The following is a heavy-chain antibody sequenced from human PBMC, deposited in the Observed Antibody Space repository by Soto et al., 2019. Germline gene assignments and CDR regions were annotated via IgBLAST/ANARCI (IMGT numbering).Heavy chain of an antibody. CDR1: GFTFSSYG. J-gene: IGHJ6*02. CDR3: AKGLRSSSGWPNYYYYGMDV. D-gene: IGHD6-19*01. V-gene: IGHV3-30*18. CDR2: ISYDGSNK. Sequence: GGSLRLSCAASGFTFSSYGMHWVRQAPGKGLEWVAVISYDGSNKYYADSVKGRFTISRDNSKNTLYLQMNSLRAEDTAVYYCAKGLRSSSGWPNYYYYGMDVWGQGTTVTVSS.